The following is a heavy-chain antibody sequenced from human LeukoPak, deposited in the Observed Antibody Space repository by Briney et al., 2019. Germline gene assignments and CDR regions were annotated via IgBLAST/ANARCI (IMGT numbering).Heavy chain of an antibody. J-gene: IGHJ4*02. CDR1: GGPFSGYF. CDR2: IHNSGTT. D-gene: IGHD3-10*01. V-gene: IGHV4-34*01. Sequence: PSETLSLTCAVSGGPFSGYFWSWIRQPPGKGLEWIGEIHNSGTTNYNPSLNSRFTISEDTSKNQIYLNLRSVTAADTAVYYCARRYYYNLGSFPFDFWGQGTLVTVSS. CDR3: ARRYYYNLGSFPFDF.